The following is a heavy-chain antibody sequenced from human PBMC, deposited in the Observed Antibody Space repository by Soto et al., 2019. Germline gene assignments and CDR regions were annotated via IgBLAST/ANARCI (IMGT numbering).Heavy chain of an antibody. CDR1: GYTFTAYS. Sequence: QVQLVQSGAEVKKPGASVKVSCKTSGYTFTAYSMHWVRQAPGQRLEWMGWINPGIGDTKYSQKFQDSVTLTSDTSANAAYLESSSLRSDDTGVYSCSRSGGDYGDYTLAFWGQGTLVTVSS. CDR3: SRSGGDYGDYTLAF. D-gene: IGHD4-17*01. CDR2: INPGIGDT. J-gene: IGHJ4*02. V-gene: IGHV1-3*01.